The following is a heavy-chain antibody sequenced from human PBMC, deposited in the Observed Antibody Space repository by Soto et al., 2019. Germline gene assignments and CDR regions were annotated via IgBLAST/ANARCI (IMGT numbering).Heavy chain of an antibody. Sequence: LRLSCAVSGFICSSYDMSWVRQAPGKGLEWVSTILVGGSTHYEDSVKGRFTISRDTSKNTVYLQMNSLTAGDTAVYYCAKATATGGGAFEICGQGTMVTVSS. CDR2: ILVGGST. J-gene: IGHJ3*02. D-gene: IGHD2-8*02. CDR1: GFICSSYD. V-gene: IGHV3-23*01. CDR3: AKATATGGGAFEI.